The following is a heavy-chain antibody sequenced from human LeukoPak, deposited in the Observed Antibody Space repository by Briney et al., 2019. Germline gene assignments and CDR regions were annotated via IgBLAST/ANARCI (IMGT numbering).Heavy chain of an antibody. J-gene: IGHJ6*03. CDR2: ISSSSSTI. V-gene: IGHV3-48*01. Sequence: GGSLRLSCAASGFTFSSDWMIWVRQAPGKGLERVSYISSSSSTIYYADSVKGRFTISRDNAKNSLYLQMNSLRAEDTAVYYCARDRIEQQRTLGRSTSYYNYYYMDVWGKGTTVTVSS. CDR3: ARDRIEQQRTLGRSTSYYNYYYMDV. D-gene: IGHD6-13*01. CDR1: GFTFSSDW.